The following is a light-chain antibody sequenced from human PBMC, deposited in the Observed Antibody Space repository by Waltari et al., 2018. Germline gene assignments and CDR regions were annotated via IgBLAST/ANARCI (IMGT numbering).Light chain of an antibody. J-gene: IGKJ4*02. CDR3: QQYDNRLPLT. CDR2: HGS. Sequence: IQITQSPSSLSASVGDRVTITCQASQDISNYLNWYQQKTGKAPNLLIYHGSNLETRVLSRLSGSGSGTDFTFTISSLQPEDIATYYCQQYDNRLPLTFGGGTKVEIK. V-gene: IGKV1-33*01. CDR1: QDISNY.